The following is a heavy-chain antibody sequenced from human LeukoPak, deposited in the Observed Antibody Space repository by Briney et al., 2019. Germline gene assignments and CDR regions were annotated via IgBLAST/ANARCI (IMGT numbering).Heavy chain of an antibody. CDR3: ARVSHQGDYYDHDY. Sequence: ASVKVSCKASGGTFSSYAISWVRQAPGQGLEWMGRIIPIFGTANYAQKFQGRVTITTDESTSTDYMELSSLRSEDTAVYYCARVSHQGDYYDHDYWGQGTLVTVSS. V-gene: IGHV1-69*05. J-gene: IGHJ4*02. CDR2: IIPIFGTA. CDR1: GGTFSSYA. D-gene: IGHD3-22*01.